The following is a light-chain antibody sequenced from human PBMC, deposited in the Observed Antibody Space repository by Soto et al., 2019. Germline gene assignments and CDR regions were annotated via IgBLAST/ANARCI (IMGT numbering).Light chain of an antibody. CDR1: QSVSSSSY. CDR3: HQYGSSPSYT. CDR2: GAS. V-gene: IGKV3-20*01. Sequence: EIVLTQSPGTLSLSPGERATLSCRASQSVSSSSYLAWYQQKPGQAPRLLIYGASSWATGISDRFSGSGSGTDFTLTISRLEPEDFAVYYCHQYGSSPSYTFGQGTKLEIK. J-gene: IGKJ2*01.